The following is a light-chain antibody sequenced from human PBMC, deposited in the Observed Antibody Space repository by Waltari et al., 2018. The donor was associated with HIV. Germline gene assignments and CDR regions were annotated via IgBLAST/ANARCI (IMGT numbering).Light chain of an antibody. CDR3: AAWDDSLSATV. J-gene: IGLJ2*01. CDR1: SPNIGRNY. V-gene: IGLV1-47*01. CDR2: MSD. Sequence: QSVLTQPPSASGTPGQRVTIPCSGSSPNIGRNYVYWYQQLPGTAPKLLIYMSDQRPSGVPDRFSESKSGTSASLAISGLRSEDEAEYYCAAWDDSLSATVFGGGTKLTVL.